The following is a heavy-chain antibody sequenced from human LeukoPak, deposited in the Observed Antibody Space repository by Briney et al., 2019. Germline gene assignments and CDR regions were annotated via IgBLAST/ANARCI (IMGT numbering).Heavy chain of an antibody. V-gene: IGHV3-21*01. D-gene: IGHD2-15*01. CDR2: ISSSSSYI. CDR3: ARDSDVHCSGGSCANFDY. Sequence: GGSLRLSCAASGFTFSSYTMNWVRQAPGKGLEWVSSISSSSSYIYYADSVKGRFTISRDNAKNSLYLQMNTLRAEDTAVYYCARDSDVHCSGGSCANFDYWGQGTLVTVSS. CDR1: GFTFSSYT. J-gene: IGHJ4*02.